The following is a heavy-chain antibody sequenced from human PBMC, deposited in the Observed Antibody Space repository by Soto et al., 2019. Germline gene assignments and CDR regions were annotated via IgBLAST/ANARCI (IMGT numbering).Heavy chain of an antibody. D-gene: IGHD6-6*01. CDR3: ARYSSSSGIYFDY. J-gene: IGHJ4*02. CDR2: INPNSGGT. V-gene: IGHV1-2*04. CDR1: GYTFTGYY. Sequence: ASLKVSCKASGYTFTGYYMHWVRQAPGQGLEWMGWINPNSGGTNYAQKFQGWVTMTRDTSISTAYMELSRLRSDDTAVYYCARYSSSSGIYFDYWGQGTLVTVSS.